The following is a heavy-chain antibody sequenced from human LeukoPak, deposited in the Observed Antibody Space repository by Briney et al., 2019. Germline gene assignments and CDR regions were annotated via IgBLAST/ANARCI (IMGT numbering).Heavy chain of an antibody. CDR2: IYYSGST. CDR1: GGSISSGGYY. V-gene: IGHV4-31*03. CDR3: ARGRSRDGYNFIPYYYYGMDV. Sequence: SETLSLTCTVSGGSISSGGYYWSWIRQHPGKGLEWIGYIYYSGSTYYNPSLKSRVTISVDTSKNRFSLKLSSVTAADTAVYYCARGRSRDGYNFIPYYYYGMDVWGQGTTVTVSS. J-gene: IGHJ6*02. D-gene: IGHD5-12*01.